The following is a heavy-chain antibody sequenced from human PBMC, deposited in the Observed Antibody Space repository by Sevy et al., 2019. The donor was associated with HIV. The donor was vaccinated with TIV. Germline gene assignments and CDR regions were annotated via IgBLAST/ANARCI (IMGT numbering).Heavy chain of an antibody. J-gene: IGHJ6*01. CDR1: GFTFSDYY. CDR3: ARSRKTVVVVSMYFDGMDL. D-gene: IGHD2-15*01. CDR2: ISSSGSTI. Sequence: GGSLRLSCAASGFTFSDYYMSWIRQAPGKGLEWVSYISSSGSTIYYADSVKGRFTISRDNAKNSLYLQMNSLRAEDTAVYYCARSRKTVVVVSMYFDGMDLWGQGTTVTVSS. V-gene: IGHV3-11*01.